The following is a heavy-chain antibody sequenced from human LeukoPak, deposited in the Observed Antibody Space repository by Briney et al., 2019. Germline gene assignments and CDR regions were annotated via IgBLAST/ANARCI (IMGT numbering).Heavy chain of an antibody. CDR1: GYTFTSYG. D-gene: IGHD6-13*01. V-gene: IGHV1-18*01. Sequence: ASVKVSCKASGYTFTSYGISWVRQAPGQGLEWMGWISAYNGNTNYAQKLQGRVTMTTDTSTSTAYMELRSLRSDDTAVYYCARVISVIGGLQQLIYYFDYWGQGTLVTVSS. J-gene: IGHJ4*02. CDR3: ARVISVIGGLQQLIYYFDY. CDR2: ISAYNGNT.